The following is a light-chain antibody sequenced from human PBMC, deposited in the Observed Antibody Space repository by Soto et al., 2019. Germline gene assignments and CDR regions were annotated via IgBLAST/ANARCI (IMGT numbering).Light chain of an antibody. J-gene: IGLJ1*01. CDR2: DVT. CDR1: GSDIGSYNY. Sequence: QSVLTQPASVSGSPGQSITISCTGTGSDIGSYNYVSWYQHHPGKVPKFIIYDVTNRPSGVSDRFSGSKSGNTASLTISGLHADDEAEYYCNSYTSASTYVFGTGTKVTFL. V-gene: IGLV2-14*03. CDR3: NSYTSASTYV.